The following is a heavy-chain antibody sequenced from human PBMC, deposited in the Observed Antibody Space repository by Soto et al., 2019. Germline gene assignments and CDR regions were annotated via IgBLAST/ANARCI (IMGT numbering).Heavy chain of an antibody. CDR3: ARYERRTCTSSTCYYFDY. CDR1: GYSFTHYG. CDR2: TSADNGDT. Sequence: QVQLVQSGAEVKEPGASVKVSCKASGYSFTHYGFRWVRQAPGQGLEWMAWTSADNGDTNYAPKLQGRVTLTTDTSTGTAYMELRSLRSDDTAVYYCARYERRTCTSSTCYYFDYWGQGTLVSVSS. J-gene: IGHJ4*02. D-gene: IGHD2-2*01. V-gene: IGHV1-18*04.